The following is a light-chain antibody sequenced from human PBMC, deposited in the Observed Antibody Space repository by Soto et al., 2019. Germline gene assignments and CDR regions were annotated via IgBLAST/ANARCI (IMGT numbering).Light chain of an antibody. CDR2: GAS. CDR1: QSVSSN. Sequence: EIVMTQSPATLSLSPGERATLSCRASQSVSSNLPGYLQKPGQAPRLLIYGASTRAIGIPARLSGSGSGTDLTLTTSSLQSEDFAVYSSKKYTKWHMNFGQATKVDIK. J-gene: IGKJ1*01. CDR3: KKYTKWHMN. V-gene: IGKV3-15*01.